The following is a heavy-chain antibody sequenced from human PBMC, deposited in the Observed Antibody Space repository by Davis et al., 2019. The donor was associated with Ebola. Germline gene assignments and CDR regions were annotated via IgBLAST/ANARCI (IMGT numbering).Heavy chain of an antibody. V-gene: IGHV1-69*13. D-gene: IGHD3-22*01. J-gene: IGHJ4*02. Sequence: SVKVSCKVSGGTFSNYAISWVRQAPGQGLDWLGGITPVFGIPKYAQQFQGSVTITADESTSTAYIELSSLRSEDPAVYYCARDRYSDGSGYFVEQSHWGQGTLVTVSS. CDR3: ARDRYSDGSGYFVEQSH. CDR2: ITPVFGIP. CDR1: GGTFSNYA.